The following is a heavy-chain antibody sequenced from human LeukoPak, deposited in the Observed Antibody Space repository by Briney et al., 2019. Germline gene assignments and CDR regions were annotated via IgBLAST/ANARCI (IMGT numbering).Heavy chain of an antibody. CDR2: ISYDGSNK. J-gene: IGHJ6*03. CDR1: GFTFSSYG. V-gene: IGHV3-30*03. D-gene: IGHD6-13*01. Sequence: GGSLRLSCAASGFTFSSYGMHWVRQAPGKGLEWVAVISYDGSNKYYADSVKGRFTISRDNSKNTLYLQMNSLRAEDTAVYYCARTYSSSWGYMDVWGKGTTVTVSS. CDR3: ARTYSSSWGYMDV.